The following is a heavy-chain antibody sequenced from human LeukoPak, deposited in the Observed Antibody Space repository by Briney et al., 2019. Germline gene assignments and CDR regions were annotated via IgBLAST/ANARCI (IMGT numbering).Heavy chain of an antibody. Sequence: PSETLSLTCAISGGSISSSNWWSWVRQPPGKGLEWIGEIYHSGSTNYSPSLKSLVTISVDKSKNQFSLKVTSVTAADTAVYYCARVSSGSYYFDSWGQGTLVTVSS. CDR1: GGSISSSNW. CDR3: ARVSSGSYYFDS. D-gene: IGHD1-26*01. J-gene: IGHJ4*02. V-gene: IGHV4-4*02. CDR2: IYHSGST.